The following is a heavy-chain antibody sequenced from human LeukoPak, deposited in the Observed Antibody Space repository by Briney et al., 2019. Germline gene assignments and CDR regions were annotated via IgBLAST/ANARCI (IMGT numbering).Heavy chain of an antibody. CDR3: ARATSYYYDSSGYPSAFDI. CDR1: GFTVSSNY. Sequence: GGSLRLSCAASGFTVSSNYMSWVRQAPGKGLEWVSVIYSGGSTYYADSVKGRFTISIHNSKNTLYLQMNSLRAEDTAVYYCARATSYYYDSSGYPSAFDIWGQGTMVTVSS. D-gene: IGHD3-22*01. CDR2: IYSGGST. V-gene: IGHV3-53*04. J-gene: IGHJ3*02.